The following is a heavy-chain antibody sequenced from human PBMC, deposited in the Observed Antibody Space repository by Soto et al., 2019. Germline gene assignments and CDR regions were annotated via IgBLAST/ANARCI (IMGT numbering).Heavy chain of an antibody. Sequence: QVQLVQSGAEVKKPGASVKVSCKASGYTFTNYYIHWVRQAPGQGLEWMGIINPSGGSTNYAQNFXGXXTXXXXXXXXXXXXXXXXXXXXXXXXXXXXXXXXXSMDVWGLGTTVTVSS. CDR2: INPSGGST. V-gene: IGHV1-46*01. J-gene: IGHJ6*02. CDR1: GYTFTNYY. CDR3: XXXXXXSMDV.